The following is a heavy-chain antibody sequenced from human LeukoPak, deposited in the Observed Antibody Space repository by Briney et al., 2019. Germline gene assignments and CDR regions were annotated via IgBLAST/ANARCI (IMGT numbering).Heavy chain of an antibody. J-gene: IGHJ4*02. CDR1: GFTVSSNY. D-gene: IGHD3-3*01. V-gene: IGHV3-23*01. CDR3: AKPYYDFWSGSSYYFDY. CDR2: ISGSGGST. Sequence: GGSLRLSCAASGFTVSSNYMSWVRQAPGKGLEWVSAISGSGGSTYYADSVKGRFTISRDNSKNTLYLQMNSLRAEDTAVYYCAKPYYDFWSGSSYYFDYWGQGTLVTVSS.